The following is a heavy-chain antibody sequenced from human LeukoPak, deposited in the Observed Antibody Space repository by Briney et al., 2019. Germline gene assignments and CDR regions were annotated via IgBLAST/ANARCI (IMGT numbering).Heavy chain of an antibody. CDR2: IYPGDSDT. J-gene: IGHJ4*02. D-gene: IGHD3-3*01. Sequence: GESLKISCKGSGYSFTSYWIGWVRQMPGKGLEWMGIIYPGDSDTRYSPSFQGQVTISADKSISTAYLQWSSLKASDTAMYYCARHTGLFGVVRCAASFNYWGQGTLVTVSS. V-gene: IGHV5-51*01. CDR3: ARHTGLFGVVRCAASFNY. CDR1: GYSFTSYW.